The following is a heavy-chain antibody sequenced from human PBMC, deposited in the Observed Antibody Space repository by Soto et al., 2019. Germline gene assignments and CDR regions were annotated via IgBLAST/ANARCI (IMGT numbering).Heavy chain of an antibody. V-gene: IGHV3-23*01. CDR1: GFTFSSYA. D-gene: IGHD3-3*01. J-gene: IGHJ4*02. Sequence: GSLRLSCAASGFTFSSYAMSWVRQAPGKGLEWVSAISGSGGSTYYADSVKGRFTISRDNSKSTLYLQMNSLRAEDTAVYYCAKDPVSYDFWSGPSGFDYWGQGTLVTVSS. CDR2: ISGSGGST. CDR3: AKDPVSYDFWSGPSGFDY.